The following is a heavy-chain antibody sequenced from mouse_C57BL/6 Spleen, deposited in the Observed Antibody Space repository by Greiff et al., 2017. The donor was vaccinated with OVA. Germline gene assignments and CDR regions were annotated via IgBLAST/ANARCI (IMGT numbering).Heavy chain of an antibody. CDR1: GFTFSSYG. Sequence: EVQGVESGGDLVKPGGSLKLSCAASGFTFSSYGMSWVRQTPDKRLEWVATISSGSSYTYYPDSVKGRFTISRDNAKNTLYLQMSSLKSEDTAMYYCARPTPFAYWGQGTLVTVSA. CDR2: ISSGSSYT. D-gene: IGHD5-5*01. V-gene: IGHV5-6*01. CDR3: ARPTPFAY. J-gene: IGHJ3*01.